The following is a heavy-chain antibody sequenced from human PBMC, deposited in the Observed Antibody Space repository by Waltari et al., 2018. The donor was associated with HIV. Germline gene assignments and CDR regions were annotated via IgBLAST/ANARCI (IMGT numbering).Heavy chain of an antibody. CDR1: GFTFSSYG. CDR3: AKVQGYSYGYYFDY. V-gene: IGHV3-30*02. D-gene: IGHD5-18*01. Sequence: QVQLVESGGGVVQPGGSLRLSCAASGFTFSSYGMHWVRQAPGKGLEWVAFIRYDGSNKYYADSVKGRFTISRDNSKNTLYLQMNSLRAEDTAVYYCAKVQGYSYGYYFDYWGQGTLVTVSS. CDR2: IRYDGSNK. J-gene: IGHJ4*02.